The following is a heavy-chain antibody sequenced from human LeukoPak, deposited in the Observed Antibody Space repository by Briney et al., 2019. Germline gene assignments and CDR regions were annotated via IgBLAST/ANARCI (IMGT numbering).Heavy chain of an antibody. V-gene: IGHV4-34*01. CDR2: INHSGST. Sequence: PSETLSLTCAVYGGSFSGYYWSWIRQPPGKGLEWIGEINHSGSTNYNPSLKSRVTISVDTSKNQFSLKLSSVTAADTAVYYCASDRTGQGAFDIWGQGTMVTVSS. CDR3: ASDRTGQGAFDI. CDR1: GGSFSGYY. J-gene: IGHJ3*02. D-gene: IGHD1-1*01.